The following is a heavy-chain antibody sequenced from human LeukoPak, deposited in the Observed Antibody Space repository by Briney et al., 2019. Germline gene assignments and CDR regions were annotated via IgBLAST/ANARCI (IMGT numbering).Heavy chain of an antibody. V-gene: IGHV1-18*04. D-gene: IGHD3-9*01. CDR2: ISAYNGNT. Sequence: GASVKVSCKASGYTFTSYGISWVRQAPGQGLEWMGWISAYNGNTNYAQKLQGRVTMTTDTSTSTAYMELRSLRSDDTAVYYCARDEPQYYDILTGYHDAFDIWGQGTMVTASS. CDR1: GYTFTSYG. J-gene: IGHJ3*02. CDR3: ARDEPQYYDILTGYHDAFDI.